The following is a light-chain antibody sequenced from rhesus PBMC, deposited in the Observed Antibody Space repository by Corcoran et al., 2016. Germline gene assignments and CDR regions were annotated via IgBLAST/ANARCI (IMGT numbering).Light chain of an antibody. J-gene: IGKJ4*01. Sequence: DIQMSQSPSSLSASVGDKVTITCRASQDITTALAWYQQKPGKAPKLLVYAASTLEPGVPSRFSGTGSGTDFSLTISNLQPDDFATYYCQQGYSTPLTFGGGTKVDLK. CDR3: QQGYSTPLT. CDR1: QDITTA. CDR2: AAS. V-gene: IGKV1-33*02.